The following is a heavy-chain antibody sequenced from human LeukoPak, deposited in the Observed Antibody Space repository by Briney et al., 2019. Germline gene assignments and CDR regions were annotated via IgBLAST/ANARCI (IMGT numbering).Heavy chain of an antibody. CDR3: ARDNNWNYECYFDY. V-gene: IGHV3-30*04. Sequence: PGGSLRLSCAASGFTFSSYAIHWVRQAPGKGLEWVALTSHDGSYKYYADSVKGQFTISRDNAKNSLYLQMNSLRAEDTAVYYCARDNNWNYECYFDYWGQGTLVTVSS. D-gene: IGHD1-7*01. CDR2: TSHDGSYK. J-gene: IGHJ4*02. CDR1: GFTFSSYA.